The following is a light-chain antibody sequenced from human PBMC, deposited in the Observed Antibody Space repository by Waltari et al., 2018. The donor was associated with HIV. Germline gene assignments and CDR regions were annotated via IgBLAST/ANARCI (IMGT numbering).Light chain of an antibody. CDR3: ATWDSSLSAVV. V-gene: IGLV1-51*01. CDR1: SSNIGSNY. J-gene: IGLJ2*01. Sequence: QSVLTQPPSVSAAPGQKVTISCSGSSSNIGSNYVSWYQQLTGTAPKFLIYDNNKRPSGMPDRFSGSKSGTSATLGITGLQTGDEADYYCATWDSSLSAVVFGGGTKLTVL. CDR2: DNN.